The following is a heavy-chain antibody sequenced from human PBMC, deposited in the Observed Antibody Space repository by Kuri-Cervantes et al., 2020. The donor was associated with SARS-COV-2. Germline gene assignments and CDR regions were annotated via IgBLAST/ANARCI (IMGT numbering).Heavy chain of an antibody. D-gene: IGHD6-13*01. CDR3: ARVCAATDYYYGMDV. J-gene: IGHJ6*02. CDR2: IYYSGST. V-gene: IGHV4-61*01. CDR1: GGSVSSGSYY. Sequence: SETLSLTCTVSGGSVSSGSYYWSWIRQPPGKGLEWIGYIYYSGSTNYNPSLKSRVTISVDTSKNQFSLKLSSVTAADTAVYYCARVCAATDYYYGMDVWGQGTTVTVSS.